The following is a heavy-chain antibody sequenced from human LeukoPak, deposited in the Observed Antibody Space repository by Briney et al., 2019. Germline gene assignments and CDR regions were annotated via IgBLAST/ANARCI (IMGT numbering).Heavy chain of an antibody. D-gene: IGHD2-15*01. Sequence: PGRSLRLSCAASGFTFDDYAMHWVRQAPGKGLEWVSGISWNSGSIGYADSVKGRFTISRDNAKNSLYLQMNSLRAEDTALYYCAKDMRGVVVVAAFDYWGQGTLVTVSS. CDR1: GFTFDDYA. CDR3: AKDMRGVVVVAAFDY. J-gene: IGHJ4*02. V-gene: IGHV3-9*01. CDR2: ISWNSGSI.